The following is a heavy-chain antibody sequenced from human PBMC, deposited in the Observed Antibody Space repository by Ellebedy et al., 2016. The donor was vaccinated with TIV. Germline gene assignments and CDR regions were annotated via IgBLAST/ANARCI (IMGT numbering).Heavy chain of an antibody. D-gene: IGHD2-15*01. CDR2: ISNSGSTI. CDR3: ARDARFIDQKHNWFDP. CDR1: GFTFSDYY. J-gene: IGHJ5*02. V-gene: IGHV3-11*01. Sequence: GGSLRLSCAASGFTFSDYYMIWIHQAPGKGLEWVSYISNSGSTIYYADSVKGRFTISRDNAKNSLSLLMNSLRAEDTAVDYCARDARFIDQKHNWFDPWGQGTLVTVSS.